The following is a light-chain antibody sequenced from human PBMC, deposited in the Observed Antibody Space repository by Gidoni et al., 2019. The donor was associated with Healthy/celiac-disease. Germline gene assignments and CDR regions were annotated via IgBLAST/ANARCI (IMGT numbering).Light chain of an antibody. CDR3: QSYDSSLLYV. CDR2: GNS. CDR1: SSHIGAGYD. Sequence: QSVLSQPPSVSGAPGQGGTISCTGSSSHIGAGYDVHWYQQLPGTAPKLLIYGNSNRPSGVPDRFSGSKSGTSASLAITGLQAEDEADYYCQSYDSSLLYVFGTGTKVTVL. J-gene: IGLJ1*01. V-gene: IGLV1-40*01.